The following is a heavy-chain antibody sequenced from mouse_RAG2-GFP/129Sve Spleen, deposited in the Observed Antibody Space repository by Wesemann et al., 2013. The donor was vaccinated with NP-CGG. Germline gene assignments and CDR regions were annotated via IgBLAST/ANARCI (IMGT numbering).Heavy chain of an antibody. CDR3: ARSHYRYDVFAY. J-gene: IGHJ3*01. V-gene: IGHV1-26*01. D-gene: IGHD2-14*01. Sequence: NGATSYNQNFKDKASLTVDKSSSTAYMELHSLTSEDSAVYYCARSHYRYDVFAYWGQGTLVTVSA. CDR2: NGAT.